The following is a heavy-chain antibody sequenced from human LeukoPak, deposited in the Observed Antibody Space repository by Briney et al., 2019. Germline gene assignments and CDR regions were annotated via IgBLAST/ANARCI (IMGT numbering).Heavy chain of an antibody. CDR1: GFTFSSYA. CDR2: ISGSGGST. D-gene: IGHD3-22*01. Sequence: PGGSLRLSCAASGFTFSSYAMSWVRQAPGKGLEWVSAISGSGGSTYYADSVKGRFTISRDNSKNTLYLQMNSLRAEDTAVYYRAKDRRTPYDSSGYYSDYWGQGTLVTVSS. V-gene: IGHV3-23*01. CDR3: AKDRRTPYDSSGYYSDY. J-gene: IGHJ4*02.